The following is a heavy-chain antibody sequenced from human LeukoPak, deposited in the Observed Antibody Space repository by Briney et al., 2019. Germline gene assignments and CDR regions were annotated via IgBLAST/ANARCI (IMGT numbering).Heavy chain of an antibody. CDR1: GYTFTSYY. CDR3: ARDLGASTVIFFDY. V-gene: IGHV1-46*01. CDR2: INPSGGST. Sequence: ASVKVSCKASGYTFTSYYMHWVRQAPGQGLEWMGIINPSGGSTSYAQKFQGRVTMTTDTSTGTAYMEMRSLRSDDTAVYYCARDLGASTVIFFDYWGQGTLVTVSS. D-gene: IGHD4-17*01. J-gene: IGHJ4*02.